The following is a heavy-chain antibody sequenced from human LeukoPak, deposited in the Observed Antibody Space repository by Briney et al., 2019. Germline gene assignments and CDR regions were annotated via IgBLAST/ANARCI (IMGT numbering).Heavy chain of an antibody. D-gene: IGHD6-13*01. CDR2: ISPSGDRT. V-gene: IGHV1-46*01. CDR3: ARTGYSSSSRMYDY. J-gene: IGHJ4*02. Sequence: ASVKVSCKASGYSFINHYMHWVRQAPGQGLEWLGLISPSGDRTWYAQKFQGKFTMTRDMSTSTDYMELSSLRSEDTAVYYCARTGYSSSSRMYDYWGQGTLVTVSS. CDR1: GYSFINHY.